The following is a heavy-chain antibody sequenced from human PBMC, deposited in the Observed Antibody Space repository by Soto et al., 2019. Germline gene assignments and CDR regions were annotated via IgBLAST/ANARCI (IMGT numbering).Heavy chain of an antibody. V-gene: IGHV3-74*01. CDR3: AKPTIIRPGGYFDY. D-gene: IGHD1-1*01. J-gene: IGHJ4*02. Sequence: GGSLRLCCTASGFTFSSYWMHWVRQAPGKGLVWVSRITSDGSTTTYADSVKGRFTISRDNSKNTLYLQMNSLRAEDTAVYYCAKPTIIRPGGYFDYWGQGTLVTVSS. CDR1: GFTFSSYW. CDR2: ITSDGSTT.